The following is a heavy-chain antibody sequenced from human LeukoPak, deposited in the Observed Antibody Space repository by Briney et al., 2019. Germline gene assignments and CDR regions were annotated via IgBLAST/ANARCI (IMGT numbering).Heavy chain of an antibody. CDR3: ARDLYGDSTQGTFDY. Sequence: GGSLILSCAASGFTFSSYAMHWVRQAPGKGLEWVSVISGSGGTTYYADSVKGRFTTSRDNSKNTLYLQMNSLRAEDTAVYYCARDLYGDSTQGTFDYWGQGTLVTVSS. CDR2: ISGSGGTT. V-gene: IGHV3-23*01. J-gene: IGHJ4*02. CDR1: GFTFSSYA. D-gene: IGHD4-17*01.